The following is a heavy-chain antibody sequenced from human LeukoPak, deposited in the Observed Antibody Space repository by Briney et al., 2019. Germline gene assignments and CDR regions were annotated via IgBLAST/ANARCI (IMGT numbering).Heavy chain of an antibody. J-gene: IGHJ3*02. D-gene: IGHD3-9*01. Sequence: GRSLRLSCAASGFTFSSYGMHWVRQAPGKGLEWVAVIWYDGSNKYYADSVKGRFTISRDNSKNTLYLRMNSLRAEDTAVYYCARTYYDILTGSIDDAFDIWGQGTMVTVSS. CDR1: GFTFSSYG. CDR2: IWYDGSNK. V-gene: IGHV3-33*01. CDR3: ARTYYDILTGSIDDAFDI.